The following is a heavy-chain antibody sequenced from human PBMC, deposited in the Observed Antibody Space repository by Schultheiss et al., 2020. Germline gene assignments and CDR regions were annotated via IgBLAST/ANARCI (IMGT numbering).Heavy chain of an antibody. CDR1: GGSISRNY. J-gene: IGHJ5*02. V-gene: IGHV4-59*08. Sequence: SETLSLTCSVSGGSISRNYWSWIRQPPGKGLEWIGYIYYSGSTNYNPSLKSRVTISVDTSKNQFSLKLSSVTAADTAVYYCARRGRYCSGGSCYSGGRWWFDPWGEGTRVNVSS. CDR2: IYYSGST. CDR3: ARRGRYCSGGSCYSGGRWWFDP. D-gene: IGHD2-15*01.